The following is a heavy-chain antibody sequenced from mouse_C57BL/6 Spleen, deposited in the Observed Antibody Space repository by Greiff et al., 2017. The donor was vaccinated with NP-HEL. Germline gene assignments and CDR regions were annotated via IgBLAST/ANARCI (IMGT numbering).Heavy chain of an antibody. CDR1: GYAFTNYL. Sequence: QVQLQQSGAELVRPGTSVKVSCKASGYAFTNYLIEWVKQRPGQGLEWIGVINPGSGGTNYNEKFKGKATLTADKSSSTAYMQLSSLTSEDSAVYFCARSLSGTGDYWGQGTTLTVSS. D-gene: IGHD4-1*01. J-gene: IGHJ2*01. CDR3: ARSLSGTGDY. V-gene: IGHV1-54*01. CDR2: INPGSGGT.